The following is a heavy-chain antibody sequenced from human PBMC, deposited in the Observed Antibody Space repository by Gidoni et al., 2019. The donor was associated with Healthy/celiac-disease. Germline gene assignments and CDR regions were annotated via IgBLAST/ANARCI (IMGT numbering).Heavy chain of an antibody. CDR1: GFTFSSYG. Sequence: QVQLVESGGGVVQPGRSLRLSCAASGFTFSSYGMHWVRQAPGKGLEWVAVIWYDGSNKYYADSVKGRFTISRDNSKNTLYLQMNSLRAEDTAVYYCARDPINIPLGYCSGGSCLPYNWFDPWGQGTLVTVSS. CDR2: IWYDGSNK. J-gene: IGHJ5*02. D-gene: IGHD2-15*01. V-gene: IGHV3-33*01. CDR3: ARDPINIPLGYCSGGSCLPYNWFDP.